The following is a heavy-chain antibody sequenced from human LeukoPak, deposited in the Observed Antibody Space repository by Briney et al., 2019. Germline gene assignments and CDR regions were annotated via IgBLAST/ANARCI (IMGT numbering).Heavy chain of an antibody. J-gene: IGHJ6*03. CDR1: GFTFSSYS. Sequence: GGSLRLSCAASGFTFSSYSMNWVRQAPGKGLEWVSYISSSSTIYYPDSVKGRFTISRDNAKNSLYLQMNSLRAEDTAVYYCARAPTGASGTNYFYYYMDVWGKGTTVTVSS. D-gene: IGHD7-27*01. CDR2: ISSSSTI. CDR3: ARAPTGASGTNYFYYYMDV. V-gene: IGHV3-48*01.